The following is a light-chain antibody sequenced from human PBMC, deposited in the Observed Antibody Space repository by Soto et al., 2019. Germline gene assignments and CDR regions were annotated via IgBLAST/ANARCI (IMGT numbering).Light chain of an antibody. J-gene: IGLJ3*02. CDR3: CAFTSAGTWV. CDR1: SSDVGSHPL. V-gene: IGLV2-23*01. Sequence: ALTQPASVSGSPGQSITISCAGTSSDVGSHPLVSWYQQHPGKAPKLMISEDTKRPSGVSNRFSGSKSGNMASLTISGLQAEDEADYYCCAFTSAGTWVFGGGTQLTVL. CDR2: EDT.